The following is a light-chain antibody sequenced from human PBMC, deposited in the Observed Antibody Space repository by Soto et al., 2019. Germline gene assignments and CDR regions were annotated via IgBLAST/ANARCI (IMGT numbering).Light chain of an antibody. CDR3: QQSYSTPRT. Sequence: DIQMTQSPSSLSASVGDRVTITCLASQSISNYVNWYQQKPGKAPKFLIYAASSLQSGVPSRFSGRWSGTDFTLTISSLQPEDFATYYCQQSYSTPRTFGQGTKV. J-gene: IGKJ1*01. CDR1: QSISNY. CDR2: AAS. V-gene: IGKV1-39*01.